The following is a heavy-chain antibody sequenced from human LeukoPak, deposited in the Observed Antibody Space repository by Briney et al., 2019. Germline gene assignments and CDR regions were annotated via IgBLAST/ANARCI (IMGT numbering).Heavy chain of an antibody. Sequence: PGGSLRLSCAPSGLTFSRYAMHWVRQAPGKGLEWVAVISYDGSNKYYADSVKGRFTISRDNSKNTLYLQMTSMRAGDTAVYSCASFNSWGQGTLVTVSS. CDR1: GLTFSRYA. J-gene: IGHJ5*01. V-gene: IGHV3-30-3*01. CDR3: ASFNS. CDR2: ISYDGSNK.